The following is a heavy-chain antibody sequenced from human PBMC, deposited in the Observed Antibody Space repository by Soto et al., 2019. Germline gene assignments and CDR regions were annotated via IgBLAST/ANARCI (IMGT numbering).Heavy chain of an antibody. Sequence: GGSLRLSCAASGFTFSSYAMSWVRQAPGKGLEWVSAISGSGVSTYYADSVKGRFTISRDNSKNTLYLQMNSLRVEDTAVYYCASAPTTVVTPYYFDYWGQGTLVTVSS. CDR3: ASAPTTVVTPYYFDY. V-gene: IGHV3-23*01. CDR1: GFTFSSYA. D-gene: IGHD4-17*01. CDR2: ISGSGVST. J-gene: IGHJ4*02.